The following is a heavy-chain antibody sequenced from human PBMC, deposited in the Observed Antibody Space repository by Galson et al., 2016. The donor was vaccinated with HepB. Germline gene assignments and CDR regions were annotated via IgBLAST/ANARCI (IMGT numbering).Heavy chain of an antibody. J-gene: IGHJ6*02. CDR3: ARAYGSGSYNYYYYGMDV. CDR1: GYSFTSYW. CDR2: IYPGVSDT. V-gene: IGHV5-51*01. Sequence: QSGAEVKQPGESLKISCKGSGYSFTSYWIGWVRQMPGKGLEWMGIIYPGVSDTRYSPSFQGQVTISADKSISTAYLQWSSLKASDTAMYYCARAYGSGSYNYYYYGMDVWGQGTTVTVSS. D-gene: IGHD3-10*01.